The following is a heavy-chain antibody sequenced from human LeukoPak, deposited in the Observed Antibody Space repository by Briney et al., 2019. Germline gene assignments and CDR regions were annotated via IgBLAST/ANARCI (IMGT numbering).Heavy chain of an antibody. D-gene: IGHD3-9*01. CDR1: GFTFSSYA. CDR2: ISYDGSNK. CDR3: ESPPTYDILTGYYEGTFFDY. Sequence: PGGSLRLSCAASGFTFSSYAMHWVRQAPGKGLEWVAVISYDGSNKYYADSVKGRFTISRDDSKNTLYLQMNSLRAEDTAVYYCESPPTYDILTGYYEGTFFDYWGQGTLVTVSS. J-gene: IGHJ4*02. V-gene: IGHV3-30*04.